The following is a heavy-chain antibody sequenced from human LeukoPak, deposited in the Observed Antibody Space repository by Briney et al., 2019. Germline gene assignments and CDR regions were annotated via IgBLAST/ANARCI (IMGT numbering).Heavy chain of an antibody. D-gene: IGHD3-22*01. CDR2: INPNSGGT. CDR1: GYTFTGYY. J-gene: IGHJ3*02. Sequence: ASVKVSCKASGYTFTGYYMHWVRQAPGQGLEWMGWINPNSGGTNYAQKFQGRVTMTRDTSISTAYMELSRLRSDDTAVYYCARSHYDSSGYYSGAFDIWAQGTMVTVSS. V-gene: IGHV1-2*02. CDR3: ARSHYDSSGYYSGAFDI.